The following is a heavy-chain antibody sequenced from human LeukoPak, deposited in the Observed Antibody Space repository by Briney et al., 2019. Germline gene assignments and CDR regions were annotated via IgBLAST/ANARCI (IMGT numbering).Heavy chain of an antibody. D-gene: IGHD5-18*01. J-gene: IGHJ4*02. CDR1: GFTFSTYG. Sequence: GSLRLSCAASGFTFSTYGIHWVRQAPGKGLEWVAFILYDGSYDDYADSVKGRFTISRDNAKNSLYLQMNNLRAEDTAVYYCARHLWLSGNDYWGQGTLVTVSS. CDR2: ILYDGSYD. CDR3: ARHLWLSGNDY. V-gene: IGHV3-33*01.